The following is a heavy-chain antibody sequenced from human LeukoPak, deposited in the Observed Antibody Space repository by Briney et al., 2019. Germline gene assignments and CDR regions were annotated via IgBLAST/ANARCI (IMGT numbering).Heavy chain of an antibody. D-gene: IGHD4-17*01. CDR3: AIYRSYGDRDY. CDR2: ISSSSTYT. J-gene: IGHJ4*02. Sequence: GGSLRLSCVASEYTFSNYAMSWVRQAPGKGLEWVSYISSSSTYTNYADSVKGRFTISRDNAKNSLHLQMNSLRAGDTAVYYCAIYRSYGDRDYWGQGTLVTVSS. V-gene: IGHV3-11*06. CDR1: EYTFSNYA.